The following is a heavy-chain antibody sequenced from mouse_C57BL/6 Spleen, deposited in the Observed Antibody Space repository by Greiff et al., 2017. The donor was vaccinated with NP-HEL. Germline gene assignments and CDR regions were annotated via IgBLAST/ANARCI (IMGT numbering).Heavy chain of an antibody. J-gene: IGHJ3*01. CDR1: GYTFTSYW. D-gene: IGHD1-1*01. V-gene: IGHV1-69*01. Sequence: QVQLQQPGAELVMPGASVKLSCKASGYTFTSYWMHWVKQRPGQGLEWIGEIDPSDSYTNYNQKFKGKSTLTVDKSSSTAYMQLSSLTSEDSAVYYCARGGVYYYGSNPAWFAYWGQGTLVTVSA. CDR3: ARGGVYYYGSNPAWFAY. CDR2: IDPSDSYT.